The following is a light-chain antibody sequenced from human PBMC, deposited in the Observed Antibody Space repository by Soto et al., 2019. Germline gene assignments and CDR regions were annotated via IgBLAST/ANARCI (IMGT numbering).Light chain of an antibody. J-gene: IGLJ2*01. CDR1: GSNIGAGYD. CDR2: TNI. Sequence: QSVLTQPPSVSGAPGQRVTISCTGSGSNIGAGYDVHWYQHLPGTAPKLLIYTNINRPSGVPGRFSASKSGTSASLAITGLQAGDEADYYCQSYDSSLSGVVFGGGTKLTVL. CDR3: QSYDSSLSGVV. V-gene: IGLV1-40*01.